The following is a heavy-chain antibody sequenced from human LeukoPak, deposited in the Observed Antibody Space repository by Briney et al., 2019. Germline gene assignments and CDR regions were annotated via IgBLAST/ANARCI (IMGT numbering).Heavy chain of an antibody. V-gene: IGHV4-34*01. Sequence: SETLSLTCAVYGGSFSGYYWSWIRQPPGKGLEWIGEINHSGSTNYNPSLKSRVTISVDTSKNQFSLKLSSVTAADTAVYYCARVWAAAGTVYYYYYMDVWGKGTTVTVSS. CDR1: GGSFSGYY. D-gene: IGHD6-13*01. J-gene: IGHJ6*03. CDR2: INHSGST. CDR3: ARVWAAAGTVYYYYYMDV.